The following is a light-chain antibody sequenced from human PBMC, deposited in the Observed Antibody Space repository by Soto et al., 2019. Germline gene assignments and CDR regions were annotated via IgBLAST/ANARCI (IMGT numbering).Light chain of an antibody. V-gene: IGKV1-5*03. J-gene: IGKJ5*01. CDR3: QQYSTYPIT. CDR2: KAS. CDR1: QSVTTW. Sequence: DIQMTQSPSTLSASVGDRVTITCRASQSVTTWLAWYQQKPGKAPKLLIYKASNLESGPPSRLTGSGSGTEFTLTISSLQSDDFATYYCQQYSTYPITFGQGTRLEIK.